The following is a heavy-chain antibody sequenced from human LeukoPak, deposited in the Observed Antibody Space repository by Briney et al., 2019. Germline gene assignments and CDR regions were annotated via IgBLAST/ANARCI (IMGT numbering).Heavy chain of an antibody. Sequence: PSETLSLTCAVYGGSFSGYYWSWIRQPPGKGLEWIGEINHSGSTNYNPSLKSRVTILVDTSKNQFSLKLSSVTAADTAVYYCARGSTMVRGVIGYYYYYMDVWGKGTTVTVSS. CDR2: INHSGST. CDR1: GGSFSGYY. V-gene: IGHV4-34*01. D-gene: IGHD3-10*01. CDR3: ARGSTMVRGVIGYYYYYMDV. J-gene: IGHJ6*03.